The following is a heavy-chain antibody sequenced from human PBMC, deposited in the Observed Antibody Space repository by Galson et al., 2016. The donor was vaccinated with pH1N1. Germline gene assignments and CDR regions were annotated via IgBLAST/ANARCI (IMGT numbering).Heavy chain of an antibody. CDR1: GFTFSGYE. J-gene: IGHJ4*02. D-gene: IGHD3-9*01. Sequence: SLRLSCAASGFTFSGYEMNWVRQAPGKGLEWVSYISSSGSTIYYADSVKGRFTISRDNAKNSLYLQMNSLRAEDTAVYYCARAWEVRYVDWLSSRPSRFDYWGQGTLVTVSS. V-gene: IGHV3-48*03. CDR3: ARAWEVRYVDWLSSRPSRFDY. CDR2: ISSSGSTI.